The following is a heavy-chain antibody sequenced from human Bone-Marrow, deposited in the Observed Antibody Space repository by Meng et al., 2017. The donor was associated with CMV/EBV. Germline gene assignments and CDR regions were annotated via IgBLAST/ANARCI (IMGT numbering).Heavy chain of an antibody. Sequence: ASVKVSCKASGYTFANYGITWVRQAPGQGLEWMGWIYAYNGNTNYALNLQERVTMTTDSSTSTAYMGLASLIPDDTAVYYCARDPRPDCSSSSCSLGDWGQGTLVTVSS. CDR2: IYAYNGNT. CDR3: ARDPRPDCSSSSCSLGD. V-gene: IGHV1-18*01. J-gene: IGHJ4*02. CDR1: GYTFANYG. D-gene: IGHD2-2*01.